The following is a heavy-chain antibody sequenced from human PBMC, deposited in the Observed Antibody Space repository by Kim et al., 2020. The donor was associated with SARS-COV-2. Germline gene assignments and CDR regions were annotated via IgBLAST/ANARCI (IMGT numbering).Heavy chain of an antibody. V-gene: IGHV4-34*01. D-gene: IGHD2-21*01. J-gene: IGHJ5*02. CDR3: ARKGHKDLFGSGRWFDP. CDR1: GGSFSGYY. Sequence: SETLSLTCAVYGGSFSGYYWSWIRQPPGKGLEWIGEINHSGSTNYNPSLKSRVTISVDTSKNQFSLKLSSVTAADTAVYYCARKGHKDLFGSGRWFDPWGQGTLVTVSS. CDR2: INHSGST.